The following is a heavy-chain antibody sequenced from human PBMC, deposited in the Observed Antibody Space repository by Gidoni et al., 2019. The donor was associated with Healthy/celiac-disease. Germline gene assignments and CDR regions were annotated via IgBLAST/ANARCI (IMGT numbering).Heavy chain of an antibody. CDR3: ARTLTMVRGAVWFDP. V-gene: IGHV4-30-2*01. CDR1: GGSISSGGYS. D-gene: IGHD3-10*01. CDR2: IYHSGST. Sequence: QLQLQESGSGLVTPSQTLSLTCAVSGGSISSGGYSWSWIRQPPGKGLEWIGYIYHSGSTYYNPSLKSRVTISVDRSKNQFSLKLSSVTAADTAVYYCARTLTMVRGAVWFDPWGQGTLVTVSS. J-gene: IGHJ5*02.